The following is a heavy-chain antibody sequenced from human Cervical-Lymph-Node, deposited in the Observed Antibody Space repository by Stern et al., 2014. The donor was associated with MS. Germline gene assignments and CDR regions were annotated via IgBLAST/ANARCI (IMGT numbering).Heavy chain of an antibody. CDR3: ARDYARGWYRGFDY. CDR2: IYYSGST. D-gene: IGHD6-19*01. Sequence: QVQLQESGPGLVKPSETLSLTCTVSGGSVSSGSYYWSWIRQPPGKGLEXVGYIYYSGSTNYNPSLKSRVTISVDTSKNQFSLKLSSVTAADTAVYYCARDYARGWYRGFDYWGQGTLVTVSS. V-gene: IGHV4-61*01. CDR1: GGSVSSGSYY. J-gene: IGHJ4*02.